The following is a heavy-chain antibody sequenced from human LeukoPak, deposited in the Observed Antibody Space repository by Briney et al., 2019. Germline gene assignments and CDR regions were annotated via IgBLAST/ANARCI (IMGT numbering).Heavy chain of an antibody. CDR3: ARVARVVVSPFDY. CDR2: INPNSGGT. Sequence: ASVKVSCKASGYTFTGYYMHWVRQAPGQGLEWMGWINPNSGGTNYAQKFQGRVTMTRDTSISTAYMELSRLRSDDTAVYYCARVARVVVSPFDYWGQGTLVTVSS. CDR1: GYTFTGYY. J-gene: IGHJ4*02. V-gene: IGHV1-2*02. D-gene: IGHD2-15*01.